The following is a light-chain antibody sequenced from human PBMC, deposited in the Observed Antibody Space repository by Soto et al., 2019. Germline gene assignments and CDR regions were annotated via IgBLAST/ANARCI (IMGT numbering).Light chain of an antibody. Sequence: DIQMTQSPSSLSASVGDRVTITCRASQSISSYLKWYQQKPGKDPKPLIYAASSLPTGVPSRFSGSGSGTDFTLTISRLEPEDFAAYYCQQYYSNPYTFGQGTKLEIK. CDR3: QQYYSNPYT. V-gene: IGKV1-39*01. CDR1: QSISSY. CDR2: AAS. J-gene: IGKJ2*01.